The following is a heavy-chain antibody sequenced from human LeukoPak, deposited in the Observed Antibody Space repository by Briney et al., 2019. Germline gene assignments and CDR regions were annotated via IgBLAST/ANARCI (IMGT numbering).Heavy chain of an antibody. CDR1: GGSIRTSSYS. D-gene: IGHD4-23*01. V-gene: IGHV4-39*01. Sequence: SETLSLTCTVSGGSIRTSSYSWGWIRQPPGKGLEWIGITYYSGTTYYNPSLKSRVTISADTSNNQFSLKVSSVTAADTAVYYCARGEDAVVLPATPDYWGQGTLVTVSS. CDR2: TYYSGTT. J-gene: IGHJ4*02. CDR3: ARGEDAVVLPATPDY.